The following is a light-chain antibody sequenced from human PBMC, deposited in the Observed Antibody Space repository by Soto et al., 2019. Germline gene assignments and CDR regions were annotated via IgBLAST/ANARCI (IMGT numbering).Light chain of an antibody. CDR1: ASDIGGYTF. CDR2: DVN. Sequence: QSALTQPPSASGSPGQSVAISCTGTASDIGGYTFVSWYQQHPGKAPKLLIYDVNKRPSGVPDRFSGSKSGNTASLTISGLQAEDEADYYCSSYTSSSTLKFGGGTKLTVL. V-gene: IGLV2-8*01. J-gene: IGLJ3*02. CDR3: SSYTSSSTLK.